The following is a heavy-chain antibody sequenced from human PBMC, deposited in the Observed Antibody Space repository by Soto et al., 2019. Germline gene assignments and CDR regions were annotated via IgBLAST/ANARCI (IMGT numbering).Heavy chain of an antibody. J-gene: IGHJ4*02. Sequence: GGSLRLSCEASGFTVSSNYMSWVRQAPGTGLEWVSVIYSGGSTYYADSVKGRFTISRDNSKNTLYLQMNSLRAEDTAVYYCARGLILCISASCLAPFDYWGQGTLVTVSS. CDR3: ARGLILCISASCLAPFDY. D-gene: IGHD2-2*01. CDR1: GFTVSSNY. CDR2: IYSGGST. V-gene: IGHV3-66*01.